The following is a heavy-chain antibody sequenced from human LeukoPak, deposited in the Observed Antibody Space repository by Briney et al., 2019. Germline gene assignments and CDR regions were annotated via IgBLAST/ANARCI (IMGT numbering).Heavy chain of an antibody. CDR1: GGSISSYY. V-gene: IGHV4-59*01. D-gene: IGHD3-9*01. J-gene: IGHJ3*02. CDR3: ARDLLYYEILSGLVVGPSTFDI. Sequence: SETLSLTCTVSGGSISSYYWSWIRQPPGKGLEWIGYIYYSGSTNYNPSLKSRVTLSVDTPKNQFSLKLSSVTAAVTAVYYCARDLLYYEILSGLVVGPSTFDIWGQGTMVTVSS. CDR2: IYYSGST.